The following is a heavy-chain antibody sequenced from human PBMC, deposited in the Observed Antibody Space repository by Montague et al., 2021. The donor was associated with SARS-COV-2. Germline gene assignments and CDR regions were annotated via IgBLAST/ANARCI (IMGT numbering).Heavy chain of an antibody. CDR2: IYYSGGT. CDR1: GGSISSSSYY. V-gene: IGHV4-39*07. D-gene: IGHD1-26*01. CDR3: ARDGTAGDWFDP. Sequence: SETLSLTCTVSGGSISSSSYYWGWIRQPPGKGLEWIGSIYYSGGTDYNPSLNSRVSISVDTSKNQSSLKLRSVTAADTAVYFCARDGTAGDWFDPWGQGTLVTVSS. J-gene: IGHJ5*02.